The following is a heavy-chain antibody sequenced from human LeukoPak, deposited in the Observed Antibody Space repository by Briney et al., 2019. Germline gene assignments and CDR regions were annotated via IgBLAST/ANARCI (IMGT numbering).Heavy chain of an antibody. CDR2: IIPILGIA. Sequence: ASVKVSCKASGGTFSSYAISWVRQAPGQGLEWMGRIIPILGIANYAQKFQGRVTITADKSTSTAYMELSSLRSEDTAVYYCARVCLYYYGSGSFCWFDPWGQGTLVTVSS. D-gene: IGHD3-10*01. CDR1: GGTFSSYA. CDR3: ARVCLYYYGSGSFCWFDP. V-gene: IGHV1-69*04. J-gene: IGHJ5*02.